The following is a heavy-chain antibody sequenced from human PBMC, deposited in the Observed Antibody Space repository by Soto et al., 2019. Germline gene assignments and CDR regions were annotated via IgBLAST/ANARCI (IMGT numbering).Heavy chain of an antibody. CDR2: IYATGTT. Sequence: SETLSLTCTVSGASISGFYWSWIRKSAGKGLAWIGRIYATGTTDYNPSLKSRVMMSVDTSKMQFSLKLRSVTAAGTAVYYCVRDGTKSLRDWFDPWGQGISVTVSS. CDR3: VRDGTKSLRDWFDP. V-gene: IGHV4-4*07. CDR1: GASISGFY. J-gene: IGHJ5*02. D-gene: IGHD1-1*01.